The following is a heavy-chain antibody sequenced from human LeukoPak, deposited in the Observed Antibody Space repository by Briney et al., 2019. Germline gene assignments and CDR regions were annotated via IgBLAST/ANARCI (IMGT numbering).Heavy chain of an antibody. Sequence: SETLSLTCAVYGGSFSGYYWSWIRQPPGKGLEWIGEINHSGSTNYNPSLKSRVTISVDTSKNQFSLKLSSVTAADTTVYYCARLGLLAYWGQGTLVTVSS. CDR2: INHSGST. D-gene: IGHD3-3*02. J-gene: IGHJ4*02. CDR3: ARLGLLAY. CDR1: GGSFSGYY. V-gene: IGHV4-34*01.